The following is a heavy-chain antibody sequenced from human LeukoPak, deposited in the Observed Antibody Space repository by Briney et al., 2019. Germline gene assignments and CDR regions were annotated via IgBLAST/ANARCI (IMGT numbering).Heavy chain of an antibody. Sequence: SETLSLTCAVYGGSFSGYYWSWIRQPPGKGLEWIGEINHSGSTNYTPSLKSRVTISVDTSKNQFSLKLNSVTAADTAVYYCARILSSDCSSTSCYPDYWGQGTLVTVSS. V-gene: IGHV4-34*01. CDR1: GGSFSGYY. CDR2: INHSGST. D-gene: IGHD2-2*01. CDR3: ARILSSDCSSTSCYPDY. J-gene: IGHJ4*02.